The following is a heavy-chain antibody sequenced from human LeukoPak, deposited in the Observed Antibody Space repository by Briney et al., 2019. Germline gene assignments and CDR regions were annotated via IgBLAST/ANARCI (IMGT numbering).Heavy chain of an antibody. CDR2: ISAYNGNT. CDR3: ARADIVGATTAGGEYFQH. CDR1: GYTFTSYG. J-gene: IGHJ1*01. Sequence: ASVKVSCKASGYTFTSYGISWVRQAPGQGLEWMGWISAYNGNTNYAQKLQGRVTMTTDTSTSTAYMELSRLRSDDTAVYYCARADIVGATTAGGEYFQHWGQGTLVTVSS. V-gene: IGHV1-18*01. D-gene: IGHD1-26*01.